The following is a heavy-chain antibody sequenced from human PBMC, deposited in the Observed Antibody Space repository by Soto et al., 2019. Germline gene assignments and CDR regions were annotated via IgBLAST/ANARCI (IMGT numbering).Heavy chain of an antibody. Sequence: QVQLVQSGGEVKRPGASVKVSCKTSGYTFSNYGITWVRQAPGQPLEWLGWISLYSDGTNYAQKFQVRVSMTTDTAAAAAYLELRSLRSDDTAVYYCAIVVPGAEAWFGPWGEGTLVTVSS. D-gene: IGHD2-2*01. J-gene: IGHJ5*02. CDR1: GYTFSNYG. V-gene: IGHV1-18*01. CDR3: AIVVPGAEAWFGP. CDR2: ISLYSDGT.